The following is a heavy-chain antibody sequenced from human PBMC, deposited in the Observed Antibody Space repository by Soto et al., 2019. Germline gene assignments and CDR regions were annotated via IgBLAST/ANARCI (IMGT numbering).Heavy chain of an antibody. Sequence: PGGSLRLSCVASGFNLSHPWMTWVRQAAGKGLEWVGRIKSKTDGGTADYAAPVKGRATISRDDSKNTVYLQMNSLKTEDTAVYYCAKVGDYGSGSYYSPWVWGMDVWGQGTTVTVSS. V-gene: IGHV3-15*01. J-gene: IGHJ6*02. CDR3: AKVGDYGSGSYYSPWVWGMDV. CDR2: IKSKTDGGTA. CDR1: GFNLSHPW. D-gene: IGHD3-10*01.